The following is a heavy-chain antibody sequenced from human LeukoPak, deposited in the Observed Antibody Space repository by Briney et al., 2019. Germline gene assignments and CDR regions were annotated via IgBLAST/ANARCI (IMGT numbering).Heavy chain of an antibody. CDR2: IYYSGST. D-gene: IGHD6-6*01. CDR3: ARTSIAARRANAFDI. V-gene: IGHV4-59*12. J-gene: IGHJ3*02. Sequence: SETLSLTCTVSGGSINSYYWSWIRQPPGKELEWIAYIYYSGSTSYNPSPKSRVTISVDTSKNQFSLKLSSVTAADTAVYYCARTSIAARRANAFDIWGQGTMVTVSS. CDR1: GGSINSYY.